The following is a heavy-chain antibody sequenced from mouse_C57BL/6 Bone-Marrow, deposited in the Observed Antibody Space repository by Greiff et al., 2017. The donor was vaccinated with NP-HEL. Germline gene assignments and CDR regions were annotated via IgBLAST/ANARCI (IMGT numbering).Heavy chain of an antibody. V-gene: IGHV5-6*02. Sequence: EVMLVESGGDLVKPGGSLKLSCAASGFTFSSYGMSWVRQTPDKRLEWVATISSGGSYTYYPDSVKGRFTISRDNAKNTLYLQMSSLKSEDTAMYYCARRGTTVVGTYAMDYWGQGTSVTVSS. CDR3: ARRGTTVVGTYAMDY. CDR2: ISSGGSYT. D-gene: IGHD1-1*01. CDR1: GFTFSSYG. J-gene: IGHJ4*01.